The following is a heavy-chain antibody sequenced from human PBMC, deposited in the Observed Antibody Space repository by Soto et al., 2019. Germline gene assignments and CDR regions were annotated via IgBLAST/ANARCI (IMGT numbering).Heavy chain of an antibody. Sequence: EVQLAESGGGLVQPGGSLRLSCAASGFTVGTSYMTWVRQAPGKGPEWISVIFSGGSTFYADSVKGRFIISRDNSKNTVYLQMNSLRGEDTAVYYCARGGSAAAKASEHWGQVILVTVSS. CDR3: ARGGSAAAKASEH. D-gene: IGHD2-15*01. J-gene: IGHJ1*01. V-gene: IGHV3-66*01. CDR2: IFSGGST. CDR1: GFTVGTSY.